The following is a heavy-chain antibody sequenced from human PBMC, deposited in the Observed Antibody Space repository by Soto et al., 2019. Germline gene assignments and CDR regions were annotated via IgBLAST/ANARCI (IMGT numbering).Heavy chain of an antibody. V-gene: IGHV1-18*01. CDR1: GYIVTSFG. CDR2: ISEYGDS. J-gene: IGHJ3*01. CDR3: VRGGGAYDV. Sequence: QVQLVQSGAEVKKPGATVKVSCKASGYIVTSFGINWVRQAPGQGLEWMGCISEYGDSNYSEKLQDRVSLTTDTYTNTAYREARMLGSDETGVYYCVRGGGAYDVWGQGTKITVSS.